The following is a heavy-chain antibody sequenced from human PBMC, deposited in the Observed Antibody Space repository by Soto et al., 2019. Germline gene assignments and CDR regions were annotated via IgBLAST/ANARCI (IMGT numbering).Heavy chain of an antibody. D-gene: IGHD3-3*02. CDR3: ARESYHVLSSYYLDY. CDR1: GDSLSSRPYS. CDR2: IYHSGST. Sequence: ASETLSLTCTVSGDSLSSRPYSWSWIRQPPGRGLEWIGCIYHSGSTFYNPSLSGRLTISMDKSKNQLSLKLDSVTAADTAVYFCARESYHVLSSYYLDYWGLGTLVTVSS. V-gene: IGHV4-30-2*01. J-gene: IGHJ4*02.